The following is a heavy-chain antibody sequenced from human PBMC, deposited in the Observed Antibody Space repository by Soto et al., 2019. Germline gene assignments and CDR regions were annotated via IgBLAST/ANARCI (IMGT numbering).Heavy chain of an antibody. CDR3: ARPGSCYSCAFDF. Sequence: PSETLSLTCTVSGGSISSGGYYWSWIRQHPGKGLEWIGYIYYSGSTYYNPSLKSRVTISVDTSKNQFSLKLSSVTAADTAVYYCARPGSCYSCAFDFWGQGTMVTVSS. V-gene: IGHV4-31*03. CDR2: IYYSGST. D-gene: IGHD2-15*01. CDR1: GGSISSGGYY. J-gene: IGHJ3*01.